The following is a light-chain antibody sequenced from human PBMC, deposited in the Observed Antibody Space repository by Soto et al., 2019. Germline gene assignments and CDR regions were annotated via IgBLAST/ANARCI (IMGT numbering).Light chain of an antibody. J-gene: IGKJ5*01. CDR1: QSVFYKFNNKNY. CDR3: QQSYATPIT. CDR2: WAS. Sequence: DIVMTQSPDSLAVSLGERATINCNSSQSVFYKFNNKNYLAWFQQKAGQPPKLLLYWASTRQSGVPDRFSGSGSETDFTLTISSLQADDVAVYYCQQSYATPITFGQGTRLEIK. V-gene: IGKV4-1*01.